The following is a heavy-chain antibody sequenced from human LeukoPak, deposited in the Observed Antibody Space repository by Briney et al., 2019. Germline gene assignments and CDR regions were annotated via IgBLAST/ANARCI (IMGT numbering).Heavy chain of an antibody. J-gene: IGHJ4*02. V-gene: IGHV1-69*13. CDR3: VGGAPNWGFDY. D-gene: IGHD7-27*01. CDR2: IIPIFGTA. Sequence: SVKVSCKASGGTFSSYAISWVRQAPGQGLEWMGGIIPIFGTANYAQKFQGRVTITADESTSTAYMELSGLRSEDTAVHYCVGGAPNWGFDYWGQGTLVTVSS. CDR1: GGTFSSYA.